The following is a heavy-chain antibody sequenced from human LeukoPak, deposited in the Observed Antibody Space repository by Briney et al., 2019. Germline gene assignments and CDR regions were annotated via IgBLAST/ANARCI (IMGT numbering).Heavy chain of an antibody. J-gene: IGHJ4*02. Sequence: PGGSLRLSCAASGFTVSSNYMSWVRQAPGKGLEWVSVIYSSGSTYYADSVKGGFTISRDNSKNTLYLQMNSLRADDTAVYYCARDRGGPEGDWGQGTLVTVSS. CDR3: ARDRGGPEGD. V-gene: IGHV3-53*01. CDR2: IYSSGST. CDR1: GFTVSSNY. D-gene: IGHD2-15*01.